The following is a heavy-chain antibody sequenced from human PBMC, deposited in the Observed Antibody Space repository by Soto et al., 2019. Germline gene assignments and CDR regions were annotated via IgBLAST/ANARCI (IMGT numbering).Heavy chain of an antibody. CDR1: GATFSSSN. V-gene: IGHV1-69*02. D-gene: IGHD3-16*01. CDR2: IIPMFGIT. J-gene: IGHJ4*02. CDR3: STGALTFGGVLNA. Sequence: QVQLVQSGADVKKPGSSVKVSCKASGATFSSSNFTWVRQAPGQGLEWMGRIIPMFGITNSAQKFQGRLGITADEPTITVFIVMSSLRSDDTAIYYCSTGALTFGGVLNAWGQGTLVTVSS.